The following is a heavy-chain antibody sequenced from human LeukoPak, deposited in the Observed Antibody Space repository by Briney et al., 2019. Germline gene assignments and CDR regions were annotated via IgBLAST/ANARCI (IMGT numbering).Heavy chain of an antibody. CDR3: ARWYSSSSFPYFDY. Sequence: GESLKISCKASGYRFTSYWIGWVRQLPGKGLEWLGIIYSGDSDIRYSPSFQGQVTISADKSISTAYLQWSSLKASDTAMYYCARWYSSSSFPYFDYWGQGTLVTVSS. V-gene: IGHV5-51*01. CDR2: IYSGDSDI. D-gene: IGHD6-6*01. CDR1: GYRFTSYW. J-gene: IGHJ4*02.